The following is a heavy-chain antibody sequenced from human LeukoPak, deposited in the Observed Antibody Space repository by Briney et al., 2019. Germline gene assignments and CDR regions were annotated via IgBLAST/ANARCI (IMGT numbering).Heavy chain of an antibody. CDR2: IYYSGTT. V-gene: IGHV4-39*01. J-gene: IGHJ4*02. D-gene: IGHD5-18*01. CDR1: GGSISSSNYY. CDR3: ARHLYSYGSWDY. Sequence: SETLSLTCTVSGGSISSSNYYWGWIRQPPGKGLEWIGSIYYSGTTYYNPSLKSRVTISVDTSKNQFSLKLNSVTAADTAVYYCARHLYSYGSWDYWGQGTLVTVSS.